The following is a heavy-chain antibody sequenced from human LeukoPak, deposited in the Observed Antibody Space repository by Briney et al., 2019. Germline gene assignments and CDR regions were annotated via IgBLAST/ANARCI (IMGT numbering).Heavy chain of an antibody. V-gene: IGHV3-7*01. Sequence: PGGSLRLSCAASGFTFSNSWMSWVRQALGKGLEWVANIKQDGSEKYYVDSVKGRFTISRDNAKNSLYLQMNSLRAEDTAVYYCASKQAVAGTPLDYWGQGTLVTVSS. CDR2: IKQDGSEK. CDR3: ASKQAVAGTPLDY. CDR1: GFTFSNSW. J-gene: IGHJ4*02. D-gene: IGHD6-19*01.